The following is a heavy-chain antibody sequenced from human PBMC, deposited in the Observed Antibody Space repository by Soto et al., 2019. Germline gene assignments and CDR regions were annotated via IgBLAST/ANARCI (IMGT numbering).Heavy chain of an antibody. J-gene: IGHJ4*02. CDR2: ISDDGSNK. V-gene: IGHV3-30-3*01. CDR1: GFTFSSYA. CDR3: ARDRGIAVVYPTYYFDY. Sequence: PGGYLRLSCSASGFTFSSYAMHWVRQAPGKGLEGVAVISDDGSNKYYEDSVKGRLTISRENCKNTLYLKMNSMRAEDTALYYCARDRGIAVVYPTYYFDYWGQGTLVTVS. D-gene: IGHD6-19*01.